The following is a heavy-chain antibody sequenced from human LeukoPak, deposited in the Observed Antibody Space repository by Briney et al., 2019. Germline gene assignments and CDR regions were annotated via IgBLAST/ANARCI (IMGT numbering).Heavy chain of an antibody. J-gene: IGHJ3*02. Sequence: PGGSLRLSCAASGFTVSSNYMSWVRQAPGKGLEWVSVIYSGGSTYYADSVKGRFTISRDNSKNTLYLQMNSLRAEDTAVYYCAREQKDIVVVPAAMWSAFDIWGQGTMVTVSS. CDR2: IYSGGST. D-gene: IGHD2-2*01. V-gene: IGHV3-53*01. CDR1: GFTVSSNY. CDR3: AREQKDIVVVPAAMWSAFDI.